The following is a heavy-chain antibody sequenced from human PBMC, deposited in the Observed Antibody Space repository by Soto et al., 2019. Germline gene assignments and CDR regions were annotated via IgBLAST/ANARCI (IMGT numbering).Heavy chain of an antibody. CDR1: GGTFSSYA. V-gene: IGHV1-69*01. CDR2: IIPIFGTA. Sequence: QVQLVQSGAEVKKPGSSVKVSCKASGGTFSSYAISWVRQAPGQGLEWMGGIIPIFGTANYAQKFQGRVTITEYESTSTAYMELSSLRSEDTAVYYCANGYCSSTSCYVGYYGMDVWGPGTTVTVSS. CDR3: ANGYCSSTSCYVGYYGMDV. J-gene: IGHJ6*02. D-gene: IGHD2-2*01.